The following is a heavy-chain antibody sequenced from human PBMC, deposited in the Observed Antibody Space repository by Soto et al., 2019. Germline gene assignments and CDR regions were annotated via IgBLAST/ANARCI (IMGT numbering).Heavy chain of an antibody. CDR1: GFTVRNNY. V-gene: IGHV3-53*03. CDR2: IYGGGST. D-gene: IGHD5-12*01. J-gene: IGHJ5*02. Sequence: GGSLRLSCTASGFTVRNNYMSWVRQAAGKGLEWVSVIYGGGSTDYADSVKGRFIISRDNSKNTLYLQMNSLRAEDTAVYYCARAQDGYNFLYGPTWGQGTQVTLSS. CDR3: ARAQDGYNFLYGPT.